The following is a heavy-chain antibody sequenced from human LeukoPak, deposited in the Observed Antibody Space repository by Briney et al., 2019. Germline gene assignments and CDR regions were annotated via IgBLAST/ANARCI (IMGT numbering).Heavy chain of an antibody. J-gene: IGHJ6*04. CDR3: AELGITIIGGV. CDR1: GFTFSSYG. Sequence: PGGSLRLSCAASGFTFSSYGMSWVRQAPGKGLEWVSAISGSGGSTYYADSVKGRFTNSRDNAKNSLYLQMNSLRAEDTAVYYCAELGITIIGGVWGKGTTATISS. V-gene: IGHV3-23*01. D-gene: IGHD3-10*02. CDR2: ISGSGGST.